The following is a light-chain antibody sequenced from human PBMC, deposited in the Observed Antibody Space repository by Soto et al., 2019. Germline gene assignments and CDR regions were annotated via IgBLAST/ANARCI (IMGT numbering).Light chain of an antibody. CDR2: AAS. Sequence: DIQLTQSPSFLSASVGDRVTITCRASQGISSYLAWYQQKPGKAPKLLIYAASTLQSGVPPRFSGSGSGTEFTLTISSLQPEDFATYYCQQLNSYLFGGGTKVEIK. V-gene: IGKV1-9*01. J-gene: IGKJ4*01. CDR3: QQLNSYL. CDR1: QGISSY.